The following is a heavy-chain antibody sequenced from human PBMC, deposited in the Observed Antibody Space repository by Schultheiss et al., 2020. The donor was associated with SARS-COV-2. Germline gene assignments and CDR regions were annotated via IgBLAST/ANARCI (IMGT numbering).Heavy chain of an antibody. CDR3: ASPAGGSYQKGGFDP. CDR2: IIPIFGTA. J-gene: IGHJ5*02. CDR1: GYTFTSYG. Sequence: SVKVSCKASGYTFTSYGISWVRQAPGQGLEWMGGIIPIFGTANYAQKFQGRVTITADESTSTAYMELSSLRSEDTAVYYCASPAGGSYQKGGFDPWGQGTLVTVSS. D-gene: IGHD1-26*01. V-gene: IGHV1-69*13.